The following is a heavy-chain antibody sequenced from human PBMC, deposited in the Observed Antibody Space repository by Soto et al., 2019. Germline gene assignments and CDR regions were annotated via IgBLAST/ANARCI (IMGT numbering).Heavy chain of an antibody. CDR2: IYSGGIS. CDR3: VRDRGAAAGY. Sequence: GGSLRLSCAASGFIVSDNHMSWVRQAPGKGLEWISVIYSGGISDYADSVRGRFTISRDNSKNTLHLQMNNLRAEDTALYYCVRDRGAAAGYWGQGTQVTVSS. V-gene: IGHV3-66*01. D-gene: IGHD6-13*01. J-gene: IGHJ4*02. CDR1: GFIVSDNH.